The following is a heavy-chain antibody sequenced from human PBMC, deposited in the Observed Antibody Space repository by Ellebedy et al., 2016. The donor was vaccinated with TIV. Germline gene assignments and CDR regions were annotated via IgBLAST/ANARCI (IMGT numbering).Heavy chain of an antibody. CDR1: GFTFSSYA. D-gene: IGHD3-22*01. V-gene: IGHV3-23*01. Sequence: PGGSLRLSCAASGFTFSSYAMRWVRQAPAKGLEWVSIISNTGSRTYYADSVEVRFIISRDNSKKTLYLQMNSLRAGDTAVYYCAKGRGGGSDSSAPRYYFDYWGLGTLVTVSS. CDR3: AKGRGGGSDSSAPRYYFDY. CDR2: ISNTGSRT. J-gene: IGHJ4*02.